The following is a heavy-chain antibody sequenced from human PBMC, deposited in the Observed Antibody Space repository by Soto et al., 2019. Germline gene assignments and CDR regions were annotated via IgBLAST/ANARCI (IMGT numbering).Heavy chain of an antibody. D-gene: IGHD4-17*01. CDR2: IKTKTDGGTT. CDR3: TTDRPARLRGPRV. Sequence: EVQVVESGGKVVKVGESLRLSCVASGLSFSNAYMSWVRRAPGKGLEWVGRIKTKTDGGTTDFAAPVKGRFSISRDDSKDMVLLQMNSLKTEDTAMYYCTTDRPARLRGPRVWGQGTLVTVSS. CDR1: GLSFSNAY. V-gene: IGHV3-15*01. J-gene: IGHJ4*02.